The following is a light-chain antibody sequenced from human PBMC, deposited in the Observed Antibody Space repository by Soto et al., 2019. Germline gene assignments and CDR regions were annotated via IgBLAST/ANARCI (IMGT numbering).Light chain of an antibody. CDR3: QQSYSTPRT. J-gene: IGKJ1*01. CDR1: QSISSY. Sequence: DIQMTQSPSSLSASVGDRVTITCRASQSISSYLNWYQQKPGKAPKLLIYAASSLQSGVPSRFSGSVSGTDFTLSISKPQPEDFATYYSQQSYSTPRTFGQGTKVDIK. CDR2: AAS. V-gene: IGKV1-39*01.